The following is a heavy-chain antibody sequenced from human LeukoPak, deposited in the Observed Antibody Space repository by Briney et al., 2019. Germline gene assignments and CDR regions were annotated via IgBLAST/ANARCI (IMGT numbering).Heavy chain of an antibody. Sequence: ASVKVSCKSSGYTFTIYGISWVRQAPGQGLEWMGWISAYNGNTNYAQKLQGRVTMTTDTSTSTAYMELRSLRSDDTAVYYCARVRVPAAENWFDPWGQGTLVTVSS. D-gene: IGHD2-2*01. CDR3: ARVRVPAAENWFDP. V-gene: IGHV1-18*01. J-gene: IGHJ5*02. CDR2: ISAYNGNT. CDR1: GYTFTIYG.